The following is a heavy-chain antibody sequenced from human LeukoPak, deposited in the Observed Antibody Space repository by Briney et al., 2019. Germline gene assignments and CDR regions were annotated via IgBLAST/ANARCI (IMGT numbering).Heavy chain of an antibody. V-gene: IGHV3-30*18. Sequence: PGGSLRLSCAASGLTFSSYGMHWVRQAPGKGLEWVAVISYDGSNKYYADSVKGRFTISRDNSKNTLYLQMNSLRAEDTAVYYCAKGRGNYYRPNFDYWGQGTLVTVSS. CDR1: GLTFSSYG. D-gene: IGHD3-22*01. J-gene: IGHJ4*02. CDR2: ISYDGSNK. CDR3: AKGRGNYYRPNFDY.